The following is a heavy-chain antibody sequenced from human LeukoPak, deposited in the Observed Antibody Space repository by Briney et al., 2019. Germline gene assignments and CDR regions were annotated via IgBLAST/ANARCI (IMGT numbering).Heavy chain of an antibody. CDR1: GGSIINYY. D-gene: IGHD1-26*01. Sequence: PSETPSLTCSVSGGSIINYYWSWIRQPPGKGLEWIGNIHTGGSTNYNPSLKSRVTISVDTSKKQFSLKLNSVTAADTAVYYCARYLSGTQFDYWGQGTLVTVSS. J-gene: IGHJ4*02. CDR3: ARYLSGTQFDY. CDR2: IHTGGST. V-gene: IGHV4-4*09.